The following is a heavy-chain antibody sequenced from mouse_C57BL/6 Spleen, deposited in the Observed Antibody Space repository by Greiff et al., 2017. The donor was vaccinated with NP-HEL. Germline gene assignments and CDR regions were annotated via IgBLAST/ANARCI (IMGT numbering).Heavy chain of an antibody. CDR2: IYPGDGDT. CDR3: ARNELAYYFDY. V-gene: IGHV1-80*01. D-gene: IGHD4-1*01. J-gene: IGHJ2*01. CDR1: GYAFSSYW. Sequence: VQLQESGAELVKPGASVKISCKASGYAFSSYWMNWVKQRPGKGLEWIGQIYPGDGDTNYNGKFKGKATLTADKSSSTAYMQLSSLTSEDSAVYFCARNELAYYFDYWGQGTTLTVSS.